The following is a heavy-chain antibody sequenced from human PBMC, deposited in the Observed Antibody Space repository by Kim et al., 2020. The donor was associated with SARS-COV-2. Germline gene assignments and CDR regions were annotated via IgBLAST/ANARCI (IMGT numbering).Heavy chain of an antibody. CDR3: ARHYYDSSGPPIDFDY. V-gene: IGHV4-39*01. CDR2: IYYSGST. J-gene: IGHJ4*02. Sequence: SETLSLTCTVSGGSISSSSYYWGWIRQPPGKGLEWIGSIYYSGSTYYNPSLKSRVTISVDTSKNQFSLKLSSVTAADTAVYYCARHYYDSSGPPIDFDYWGQGTLVTVSS. CDR1: GGSISSSSYY. D-gene: IGHD3-22*01.